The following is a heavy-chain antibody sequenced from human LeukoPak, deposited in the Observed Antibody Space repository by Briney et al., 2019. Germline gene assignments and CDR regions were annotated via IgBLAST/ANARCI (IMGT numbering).Heavy chain of an antibody. V-gene: IGHV3-23*01. CDR2: ITGSGGST. CDR3: ARNQDSSWYYYYMDV. J-gene: IGHJ6*03. Sequence: GGSLRLSCAASGFTFNNYAMSWVRQAPWKGLEWDSTITGSGGSTYSADSVKGRLTISRDNSKNTLYLQMNSLRADDTALYYCARNQDSSWYYYYMDVWGKGTTVTVSS. CDR1: GFTFNNYA. D-gene: IGHD6-13*01.